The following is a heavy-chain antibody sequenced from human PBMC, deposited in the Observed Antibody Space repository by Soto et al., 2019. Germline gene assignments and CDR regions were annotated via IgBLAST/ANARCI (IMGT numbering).Heavy chain of an antibody. CDR1: GFTFSNAW. Sequence: PGRSLRLSCAASGFTFSNAWMSWVRQAPGKGLEWVGRIKSKTDGGTTDYAAPVKGRFTISRDDSKNTLYLQMNSLKTEDTAVYYCTTDYYDSSGPTDYWGQGTLVTAPQ. D-gene: IGHD3-22*01. CDR2: IKSKTDGGTT. CDR3: TTDYYDSSGPTDY. J-gene: IGHJ4*02. V-gene: IGHV3-15*01.